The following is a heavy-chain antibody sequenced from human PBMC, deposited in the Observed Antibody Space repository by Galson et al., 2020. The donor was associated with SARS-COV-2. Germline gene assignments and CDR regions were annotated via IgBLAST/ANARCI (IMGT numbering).Heavy chain of an antibody. V-gene: IGHV1-46*01. D-gene: IGHD2-8*02. Sequence: ASVTVSCKASGYTFTSYYMHWVRQAPGQGLEWMGIINPSGGSTSYAQKFQGRVTMTRDTSTSTVYMALSSLRSEDTAVYYCAGVPGGGVFDYWGQGTLVTVSS. J-gene: IGHJ4*02. CDR1: GYTFTSYY. CDR2: INPSGGST. CDR3: AGVPGGGVFDY.